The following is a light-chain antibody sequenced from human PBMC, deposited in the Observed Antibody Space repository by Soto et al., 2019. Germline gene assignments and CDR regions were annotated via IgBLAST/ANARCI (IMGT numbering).Light chain of an antibody. V-gene: IGKV1-27*01. CDR3: QEYNTAPRT. Sequence: DIQMTQSPSSLSASIEDRVTITCRASQGISNYLAWHQQKAGKAPRLLIYGASTLQSGVPSRFSGSGSGTDFTLTISSLQPEDVATYYCQEYNTAPRTLGGGTKVEIK. J-gene: IGKJ4*01. CDR1: QGISNY. CDR2: GAS.